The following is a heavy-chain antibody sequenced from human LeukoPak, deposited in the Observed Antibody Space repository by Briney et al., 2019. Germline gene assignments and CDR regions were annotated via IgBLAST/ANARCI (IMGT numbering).Heavy chain of an antibody. V-gene: IGHV4-59*11. Sequence: SETLSLTCIVSSGSINNHYWSWIRQPPGKGLEWIGYIYDSWNTNYNPSLKSRVTISIDASKNQFTLNLTSVTAADTAVYYCARDQIGYGLDYWGQGTLVTVSS. CDR2: IYDSWNT. CDR1: SGSINNHY. CDR3: ARDQIGYGLDY. D-gene: IGHD5-18*01. J-gene: IGHJ4*02.